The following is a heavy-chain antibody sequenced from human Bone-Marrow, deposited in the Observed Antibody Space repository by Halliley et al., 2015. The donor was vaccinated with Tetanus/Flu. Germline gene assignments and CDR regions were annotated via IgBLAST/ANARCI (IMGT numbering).Heavy chain of an antibody. CDR2: ISGSGGNT. D-gene: IGHD3-9*01. V-gene: IGHV3-23*01. Sequence: SLRLSCAASRFTLSSYAMSWVRQAPGKGLEWVSTISGSGGNTYYSNSVKGRFTISRDNSKNTLYLQMNSLRAEDTAVHFCARHYDILPGYYSGFDYWGQGTLVTVSS. CDR1: RFTLSSYA. CDR3: ARHYDILPGYYSGFDY. J-gene: IGHJ4*02.